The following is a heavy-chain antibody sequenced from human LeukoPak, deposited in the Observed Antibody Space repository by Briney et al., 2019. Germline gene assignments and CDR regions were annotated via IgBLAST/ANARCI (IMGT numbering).Heavy chain of an antibody. J-gene: IGHJ5*02. D-gene: IGHD3-10*01. CDR2: IYYSGST. Sequence: PSETLSLTCTVSGGSISSGGYYWSWIRQHPGKGLEWIGYIYYSGSTYYNPSLKSRVTISVDTSKNQFSLKLSSVTAADTAVYYCARTKYGSGSQNWFDPWGQGTLVTVSS. V-gene: IGHV4-31*03. CDR1: GGSISSGGYY. CDR3: ARTKYGSGSQNWFDP.